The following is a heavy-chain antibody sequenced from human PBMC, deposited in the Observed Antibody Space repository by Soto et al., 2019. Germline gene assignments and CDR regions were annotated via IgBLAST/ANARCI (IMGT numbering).Heavy chain of an antibody. V-gene: IGHV1-69*01. Sequence: QVHLVQSGAEGKKPGSSVKVSCKASGGTFTSYAMSWLRQAPGQVLQWMGGIIPVIGSADYAQIFQGRVTIIADESTGTAYMELSSLRSEDTAVYYCATPARSTYANGMVDTLNYFDSWGQGTLVTVSS. CDR2: IIPVIGSA. J-gene: IGHJ4*02. CDR3: ATPARSTYANGMVDTLNYFDS. CDR1: GGTFTSYA. D-gene: IGHD1-26*01.